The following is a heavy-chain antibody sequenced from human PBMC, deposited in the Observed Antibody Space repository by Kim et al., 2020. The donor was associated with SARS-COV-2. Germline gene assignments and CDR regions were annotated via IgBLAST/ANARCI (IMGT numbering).Heavy chain of an antibody. Sequence: YADSVKGRFTSSRNNAKNSLYLQMNSLEAEDTAVYYCAIVKYSYGLGFDYWGQGTLVTVSS. J-gene: IGHJ4*02. V-gene: IGHV3-11*04. D-gene: IGHD5-18*01. CDR3: AIVKYSYGLGFDY.